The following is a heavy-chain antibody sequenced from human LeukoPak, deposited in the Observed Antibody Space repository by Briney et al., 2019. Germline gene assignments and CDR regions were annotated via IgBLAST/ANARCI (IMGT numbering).Heavy chain of an antibody. J-gene: IGHJ6*02. V-gene: IGHV3-33*01. D-gene: IGHD6-19*01. CDR3: ARTSPYSSGWYGLETYYYYYGMDV. CDR2: MWYDGSNK. Sequence: GGSLRLSWAASGFTFSSYGMHWVRQAPGKGLEWVAVMWYDGSNKYYADSVKGRFTISRDNSKNTLYLQMNSLRAEDTAVYYCARTSPYSSGWYGLETYYYYYGMDVWGQGTTVTVSS. CDR1: GFTFSSYG.